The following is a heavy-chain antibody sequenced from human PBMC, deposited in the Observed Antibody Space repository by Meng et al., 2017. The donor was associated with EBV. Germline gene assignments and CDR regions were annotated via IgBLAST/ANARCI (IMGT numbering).Heavy chain of an antibody. J-gene: IGHJ5*02. V-gene: IGHV4-39*01. CDR1: GDPISSFYY. Sequence: QLQLRESGPGQVKPSETLSLTCPVSGDPISSFYYWGWIRQPPGRGLEWIGSVHYTGSTYYSPSLKSRVTVSVDTSKNQFSLRLTSVTAADTAVYYCARPFPSWQSPRLDPFGAWGQGTLVTVAS. CDR3: ARPFPSWQSPRLDPFGA. CDR2: VHYTGST. D-gene: IGHD6-19*01.